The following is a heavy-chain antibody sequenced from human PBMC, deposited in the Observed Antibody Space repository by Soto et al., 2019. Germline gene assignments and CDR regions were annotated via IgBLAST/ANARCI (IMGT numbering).Heavy chain of an antibody. Sequence: PSETLSLTCAVYCVSFSDTYWNWFRQPPGKGLEWIGEINHNTNTIYNPSLTSRVTISVDTSKNHFSLKLTSVTAADTAVYYCARYSSSWFYYYYYGMDVWGQGTTVTVSS. CDR1: CVSFSDTY. CDR3: ARYSSSWFYYYYYGMDV. J-gene: IGHJ6*02. CDR2: INHNTNT. D-gene: IGHD6-13*01. V-gene: IGHV4-34*01.